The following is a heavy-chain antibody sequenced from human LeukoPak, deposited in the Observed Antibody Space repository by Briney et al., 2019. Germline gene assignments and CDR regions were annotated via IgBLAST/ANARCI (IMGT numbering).Heavy chain of an antibody. CDR3: ARGLEGSSRRYDAFDI. CDR1: GGSFSGYY. Sequence: PSETLSLTCAVYGGSFSGYYWSWIRQPPGKGLEWIGEINHSGSTNYNPSLKSRVTISVDTSKNQFSLKLSSVTAADTAVYYCARGLEGSSRRYDAFDIWGQGTMVTVPS. J-gene: IGHJ3*02. V-gene: IGHV4-34*01. CDR2: INHSGST. D-gene: IGHD2-2*01.